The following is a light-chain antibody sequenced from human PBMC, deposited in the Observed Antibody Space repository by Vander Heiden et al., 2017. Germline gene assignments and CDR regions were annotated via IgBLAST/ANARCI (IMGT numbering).Light chain of an antibody. CDR1: QSVSSSY. V-gene: IGKV3-20*01. CDR3: QQYGGSPYT. Sequence: EIVLTQSPGPLSLSPGERATLSCRASQSVSSSYLAWDQQKPGQAPRLLIYGASTRATGIPDRCSGSVSGTDFTLTISRLEPEDFAVYFCQQYGGSPYTFGQGTKLEIK. CDR2: GAS. J-gene: IGKJ2*01.